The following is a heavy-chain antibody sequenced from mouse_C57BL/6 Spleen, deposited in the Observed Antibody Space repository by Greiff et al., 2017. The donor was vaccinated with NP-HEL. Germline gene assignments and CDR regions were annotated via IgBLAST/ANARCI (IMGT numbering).Heavy chain of an antibody. CDR1: GYTFTSYW. D-gene: IGHD2-4*01. CDR3: TVSFYDDYDEASYYFDY. V-gene: IGHV1-5*01. J-gene: IGHJ2*01. Sequence: EVQLQQSGTVLARPGASVKMSCKTSGYTFTSYWMHWVKQRPGQGLEWIGAIYPGNSDTSYNQKFKGKAKLTAVTSASTAYMELSSLTNEDSAVYYCTVSFYDDYDEASYYFDYWGQGTTLTVSS. CDR2: IYPGNSDT.